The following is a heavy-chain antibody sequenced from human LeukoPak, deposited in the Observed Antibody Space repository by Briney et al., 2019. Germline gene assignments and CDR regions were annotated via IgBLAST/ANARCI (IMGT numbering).Heavy chain of an antibody. D-gene: IGHD2-15*01. CDR1: GYTLTELS. CDR3: RVVVAAAGRYFDY. Sequence: ASVKVSCKVSGYTLTELSMHWVRQAPGKGLEWMGGFDPEDGETIYAQKFQGRVTMTEDTSTDTAYMELSSLRSEDTAVYYCRVVVAAAGRYFDYWGQGTLVTVSS. J-gene: IGHJ4*02. V-gene: IGHV1-24*01. CDR2: FDPEDGET.